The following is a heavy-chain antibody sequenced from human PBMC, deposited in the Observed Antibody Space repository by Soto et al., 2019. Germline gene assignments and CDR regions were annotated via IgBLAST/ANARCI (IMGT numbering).Heavy chain of an antibody. J-gene: IGHJ4*02. CDR1: GGSFSVYY. CDR2: INHSGST. V-gene: IGHV4-34*01. D-gene: IGHD2-8*02. CDR3: ARDKITGLFDY. Sequence: KPSETLSLTCAVYGGSFSVYYWTWIRQPPGTGLEWIGEINHSGSTNYNPSLKSRVTISVDTSKNQFSLKLTSVTAADTAVYYCARDKITGLFDYWGQGTLVT.